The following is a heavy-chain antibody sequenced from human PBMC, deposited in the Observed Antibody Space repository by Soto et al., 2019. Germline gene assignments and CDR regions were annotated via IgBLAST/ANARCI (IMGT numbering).Heavy chain of an antibody. D-gene: IGHD2-15*01. J-gene: IGHJ6*02. CDR3: ARHLTYCSAGSCYSDFPYYGMDV. Sequence: SETLSLTCTVSGGSISSSSYYWGWIRQPPGKGLEWIGSIFYSGSTYYKPSLKSRVTISVDTSNNHFSLKLSSVTAADTAVYYCARHLTYCSAGSCYSDFPYYGMDVWGQGTTVTVSS. CDR1: GGSISSSSYY. CDR2: IFYSGST. V-gene: IGHV4-39*01.